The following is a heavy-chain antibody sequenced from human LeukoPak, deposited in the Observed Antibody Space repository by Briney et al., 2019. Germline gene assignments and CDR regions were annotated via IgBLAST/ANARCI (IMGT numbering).Heavy chain of an antibody. J-gene: IGHJ4*02. V-gene: IGHV3-74*01. CDR3: ARTFAAAHIDY. Sequence: GGSLRLSFEASGFPSSGYWMHWVRQAPGKGLVWVSRIKSDGSSTTYADSVKGRFTISRDNAKNTLYLEMNSLRAEDTAVYYCARTFAAAHIDYWGQGTLVTVSS. CDR2: IKSDGSST. CDR1: GFPSSGYW. D-gene: IGHD2-15*01.